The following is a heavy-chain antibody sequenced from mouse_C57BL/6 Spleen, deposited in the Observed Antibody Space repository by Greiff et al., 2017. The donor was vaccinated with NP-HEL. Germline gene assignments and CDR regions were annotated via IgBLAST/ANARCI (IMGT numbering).Heavy chain of an antibody. CDR1: GYTFTSYW. Sequence: VQLQQSGAELAKPGASVKMSCKASGYTFTSYWMHWVKQRPGQGLEWIGYINPSSGYTKYNQKFKDKATLTADKSSSTAYMQLSSLTYEDSAFYDCACYGNYDWFAYWGQGTLVTVSA. CDR3: ACYGNYDWFAY. J-gene: IGHJ3*01. V-gene: IGHV1-7*01. D-gene: IGHD2-1*01. CDR2: INPSSGYT.